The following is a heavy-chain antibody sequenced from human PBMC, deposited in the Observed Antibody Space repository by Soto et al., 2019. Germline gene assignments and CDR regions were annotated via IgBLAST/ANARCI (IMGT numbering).Heavy chain of an antibody. CDR1: GYTFTSYY. J-gene: IGHJ6*02. CDR3: ARATSGYSYAVYDYYGMDV. V-gene: IGHV1-46*01. D-gene: IGHD5-18*01. CDR2: INPSGGST. Sequence: ASVKVSCKASGYTFTSYYMHWVRQAPGQGLEWMGIINPSGGSTSYAQKFQGRVTMTRDTSTSTVYMELSSLRCEDTAVYYCARATSGYSYAVYDYYGMDVWGQGTAVTVSS.